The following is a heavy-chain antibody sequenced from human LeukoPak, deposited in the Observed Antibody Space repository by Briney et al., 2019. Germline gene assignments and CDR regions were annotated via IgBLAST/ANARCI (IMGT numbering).Heavy chain of an antibody. CDR3: ARGSSWYKDYYYGMDV. Sequence: PSETLSLTCTVSGGSISSSSYYWGWIRQPPGKGLEWIGSIYYSGSTYYNPSLKSRVTISVDTSKNQFSLKLSSVTAADTAVYYCARGSSWYKDYYYGMDVWGKGTTVTVSS. CDR2: IYYSGST. V-gene: IGHV4-39*07. D-gene: IGHD6-13*01. J-gene: IGHJ6*04. CDR1: GGSISSSSYY.